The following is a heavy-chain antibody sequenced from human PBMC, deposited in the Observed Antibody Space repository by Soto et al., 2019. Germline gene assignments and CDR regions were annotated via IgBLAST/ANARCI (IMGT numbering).Heavy chain of an antibody. CDR3: AKEDDAWTNGYFDI. V-gene: IGHV3-23*01. D-gene: IGHD2-8*01. Sequence: GGSLRLSCEGSEFTVSGHAMTWIRQAPGKGPEWVSTITADGGTYYADSVKGRFAMSRDTSKNTLYVQMNSLRAEDTAIYYCAKEDDAWTNGYFDIWGQGTMVTVSS. CDR2: ITADGGT. CDR1: EFTVSGHA. J-gene: IGHJ3*02.